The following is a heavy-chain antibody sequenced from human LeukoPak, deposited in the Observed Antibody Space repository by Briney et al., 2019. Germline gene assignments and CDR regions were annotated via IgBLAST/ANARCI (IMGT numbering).Heavy chain of an antibody. CDR1: GLTLTYDR. D-gene: IGHD2-2*01. J-gene: IGHJ3*01. Sequence: GGSLRLSCAAAGLTLTYDRMSWVRQAPGKGLEWVGSIKSKTDGDTRDYAAPVKGPFTISRDDSKNTVALQLNSLKTEDTAVYDCAKERYCSSTTCPGAFDLWGRGTMVTVSS. CDR2: IKSKTDGDTR. CDR3: AKERYCSSTTCPGAFDL. V-gene: IGHV3-15*01.